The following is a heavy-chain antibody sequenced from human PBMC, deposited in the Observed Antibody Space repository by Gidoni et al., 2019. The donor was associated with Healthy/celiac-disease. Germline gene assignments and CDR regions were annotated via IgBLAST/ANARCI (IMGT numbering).Heavy chain of an antibody. CDR3: ATWGVSSGLDGMDV. CDR2: ISYDGSNK. Sequence: QVQLVESGGGVVQPGRSLRLSCAASGFTFSSYGMHWVRQAPGKGLGWVAVISYDGSNKYYADSVKGRFTISRDNSKNTLYLQMNSLRAEDTAVYYCATWGVSSGLDGMDVWGQGTTVTVSS. CDR1: GFTFSSYG. J-gene: IGHJ6*02. V-gene: IGHV3-30*03. D-gene: IGHD6-19*01.